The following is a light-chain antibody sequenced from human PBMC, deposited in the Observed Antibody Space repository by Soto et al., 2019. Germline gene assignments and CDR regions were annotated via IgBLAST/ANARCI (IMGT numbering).Light chain of an antibody. V-gene: IGLV2-14*03. CDR3: SSFTSSSSVL. Sequence: QSVLTQPASVSGSPGQSITISCTGTSSDVGGYEYVSWYQHRPGQAPKLLIYDVSSRPSVVSNRFSGSKSGNTASLTISGLQADDEADYYCSSFTSSSSVLFGGGTKLTVL. J-gene: IGLJ2*01. CDR2: DVS. CDR1: SSDVGGYEY.